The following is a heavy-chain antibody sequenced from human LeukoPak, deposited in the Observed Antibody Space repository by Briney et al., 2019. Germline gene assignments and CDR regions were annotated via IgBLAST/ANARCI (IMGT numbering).Heavy chain of an antibody. CDR1: GFTFKSYE. J-gene: IGHJ4*02. CDR2: ISSSGTTI. D-gene: IGHD4-17*01. V-gene: IGHV3-48*03. CDR3: ARDRYGDENY. Sequence: GGSLRLSCAASGFTFKSYEMNWVRQAPGKGLEWVSYISSSGTTIYYADSVKGRSAISRDNAKNSLYLQMNSLRVEDTAIYYCARDRYGDENYWGQGVLVTVSS.